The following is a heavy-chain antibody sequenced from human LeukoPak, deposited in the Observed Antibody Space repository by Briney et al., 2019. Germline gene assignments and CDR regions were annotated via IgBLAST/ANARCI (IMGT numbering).Heavy chain of an antibody. V-gene: IGHV5-51*01. D-gene: IGHD6-6*01. CDR1: GYSFTTYW. CDR2: IYPGDSDT. J-gene: IGHJ4*02. CDR3: ARQGVYSSTDY. Sequence: GESLKISCKASGYSFTTYWIGWLRQIPGKGLEWMGIIYPGDSDTRYSPSFQGQVTISADKSISTAYLQWSSLRASDTAMYYCARQGVYSSTDYWGQGTLVTVSS.